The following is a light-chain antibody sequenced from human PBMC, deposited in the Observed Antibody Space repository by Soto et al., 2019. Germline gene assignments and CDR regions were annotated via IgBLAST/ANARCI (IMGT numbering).Light chain of an antibody. J-gene: IGLJ1*01. Sequence: QSVLTHPPSVSGSPGQSVTISCTGTSSDVGSYYRVSWYQQSPGTAPKLMIYEVSNRPSGVPDRFSGSKSGNTASLTISGLQAEDEADYYCSSYTSSSTYVFGTGTKVTVL. CDR3: SSYTSSSTYV. CDR2: EVS. CDR1: SSDVGSYYR. V-gene: IGLV2-18*02.